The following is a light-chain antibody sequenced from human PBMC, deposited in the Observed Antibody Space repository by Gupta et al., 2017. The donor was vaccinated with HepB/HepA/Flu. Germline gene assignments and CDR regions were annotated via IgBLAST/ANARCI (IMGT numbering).Light chain of an antibody. CDR3: AVWDDSLNGRYV. CDR2: SNS. V-gene: IGLV1-44*01. CDR1: SSNIGSNP. J-gene: IGLJ1*01. Sequence: QSVLTQPPSASGTPGQRVTISCSGSSSNIGSNPVNWYQQLPGTAPQLLIYSNSQRPSGVPDRFSGSKSGTSASLAISGLQSEHEADYYCAVWDDSLNGRYVFGTGTKVTVL.